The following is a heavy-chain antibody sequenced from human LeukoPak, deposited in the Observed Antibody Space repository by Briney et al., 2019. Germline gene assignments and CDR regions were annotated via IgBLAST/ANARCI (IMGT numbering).Heavy chain of an antibody. V-gene: IGHV1-69*02. CDR1: GGTFSDYS. J-gene: IGHJ4*02. Sequence: SVKVSCKASGGTFSDYSISWGRQAPGQGFQWMGRIIPIVNMVDYAKRFQGRVTIIADKSTSTAHMELSSLRSEDTAVYYCARGDGYNGFRYWGQGTLVTVSS. D-gene: IGHD5-24*01. CDR3: ARGDGYNGFRY. CDR2: IIPIVNMV.